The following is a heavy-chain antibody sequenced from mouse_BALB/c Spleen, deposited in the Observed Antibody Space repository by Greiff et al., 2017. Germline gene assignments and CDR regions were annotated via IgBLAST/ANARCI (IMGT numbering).Heavy chain of an antibody. CDR2: IWGDGST. D-gene: IGHD2-2*01. CDR1: GFSLTGYG. Sequence: VQLQQSGPGLVAPSQSLSITCTVSGFSLTGYGVNWVRQPPGKGLEWLGMIWGDGSTDYNSALKSRLSISKDNSKSQVFLKMNSLQTDDTARYYCARWLPPDAMDYWGQGTSVTVSS. V-gene: IGHV2-6-7*01. CDR3: ARWLPPDAMDY. J-gene: IGHJ4*01.